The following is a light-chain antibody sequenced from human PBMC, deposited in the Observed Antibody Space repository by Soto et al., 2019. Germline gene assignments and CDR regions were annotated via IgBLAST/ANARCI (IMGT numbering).Light chain of an antibody. CDR3: QQYNNRPPFT. Sequence: DIQMTQSPSSLSASVGDRVTITCRASQAISNYLAWYQQKPGKVPTLLISAASTLQSGVPSRFSGSGSGTEFTLTISSLQSEDFAVYYCQQYNNRPPFTFGPGTKVDIK. V-gene: IGKV1-27*01. CDR2: AAS. CDR1: QAISNY. J-gene: IGKJ3*01.